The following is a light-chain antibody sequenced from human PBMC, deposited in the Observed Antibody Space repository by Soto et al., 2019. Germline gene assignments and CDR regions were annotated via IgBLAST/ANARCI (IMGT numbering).Light chain of an antibody. CDR3: GAWDSSLHAGV. V-gene: IGLV1-51*01. Sequence: QSVLTQPHSVSAAPGQKVTISCSGSNSNIGNNYVSWYQQFPGTAPKVLIYDNNKRPSGIPDRFSGSKSATSATLVITGLQTGDEADYYCGAWDSSLHAGVFGGGTKLTVL. CDR1: NSNIGNNY. CDR2: DNN. J-gene: IGLJ2*01.